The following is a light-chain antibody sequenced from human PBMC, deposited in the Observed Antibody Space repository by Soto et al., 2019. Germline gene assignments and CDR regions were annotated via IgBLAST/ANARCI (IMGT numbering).Light chain of an antibody. V-gene: IGLV1-40*01. CDR2: RDS. CDR1: SSNIGAGYH. J-gene: IGLJ2*01. CDR3: QSYDSSLSVV. Sequence: QSVLTQPPSVSGAAGQRVTISCTGSSSNIGAGYHVQWYQHLPGTAPRLLIYRDSNRPSGVPDRFSGSKSGTSASLAITGLQTEDEADYYCQSYDSSLSVVFGGGTKLTVL.